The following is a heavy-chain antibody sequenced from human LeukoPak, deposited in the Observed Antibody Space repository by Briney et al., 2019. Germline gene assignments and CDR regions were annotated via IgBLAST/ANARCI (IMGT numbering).Heavy chain of an antibody. V-gene: IGHV4-39*01. CDR3: ASEARSGSYYGNDY. Sequence: SETLSLTCTVSGGSISSSSYYWGWIRQPPGKGLEWIGSIYYSGSTYYNPSLKSRVTISVDTSKNQFSLKLSSVTAADTAVYYCASEARSGSYYGNDYWGQGTLVTVSS. J-gene: IGHJ4*02. CDR1: GGSISSSSYY. CDR2: IYYSGST. D-gene: IGHD3-10*01.